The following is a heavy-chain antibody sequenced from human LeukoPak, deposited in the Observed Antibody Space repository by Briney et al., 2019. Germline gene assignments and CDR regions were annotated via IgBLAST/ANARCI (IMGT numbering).Heavy chain of an antibody. CDR3: AKDMEKGSYYCDSSGYADY. J-gene: IGHJ4*02. CDR2: ISWNSGSI. Sequence: PGGSLRLSCAASGFTFDDYAMHWVRQAPGKGLEWVSGISWNSGSIGYADSVKGRFTISRDNAKNSLYLQMNSLRAEDTALYYCAKDMEKGSYYCDSSGYADYWGQGTLVTVSS. CDR1: GFTFDDYA. D-gene: IGHD3-22*01. V-gene: IGHV3-9*01.